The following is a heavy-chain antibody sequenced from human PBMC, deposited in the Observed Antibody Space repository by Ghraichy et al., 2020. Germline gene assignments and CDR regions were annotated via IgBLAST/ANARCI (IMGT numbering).Heavy chain of an antibody. CDR1: GGSFSGYY. Sequence: SETLSLTCAVYGGSFSGYYWSWIRQPPGKGLEWIGEINHSGSTNYNPSLKSRVTISVDTSKNQFSLKLSSVTAADTAVYYCARAPLGYCSSTSCPPYYGMDVWGQGTTVTVSS. J-gene: IGHJ6*02. V-gene: IGHV4-34*01. CDR2: INHSGST. CDR3: ARAPLGYCSSTSCPPYYGMDV. D-gene: IGHD2-2*01.